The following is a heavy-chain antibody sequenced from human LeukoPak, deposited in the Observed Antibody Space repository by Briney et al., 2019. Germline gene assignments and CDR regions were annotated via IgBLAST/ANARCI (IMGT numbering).Heavy chain of an antibody. J-gene: IGHJ4*02. CDR3: ARDGYRTGTTSYFDY. CDR1: GYTFTSYY. Sequence: ASVKVSCKASGYTFTSYYMHWLRQAPGQGLEWMGIINSSGGSTSYAQKFQGRVTMTRNMSTSTVYMELSSLRSEDTAVYYCARDGYRTGTTSYFDYWGQGTLVTVSS. D-gene: IGHD1-1*01. V-gene: IGHV1-46*01. CDR2: INSSGGST.